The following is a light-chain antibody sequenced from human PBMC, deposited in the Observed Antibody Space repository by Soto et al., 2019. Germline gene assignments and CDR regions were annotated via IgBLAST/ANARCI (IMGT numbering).Light chain of an antibody. V-gene: IGLV2-14*01. Sequence: QSALTQPASVSGSPGQSITISCTGTNSDVGGYNYVSWYQQHPSKAPKLMIYEVSNRPSGVSNRFSGSKSGNTASLTISGLQAEDEADYYCSSYTTRNTVLFGGGTKLTVL. CDR1: NSDVGGYNY. J-gene: IGLJ2*01. CDR3: SSYTTRNTVL. CDR2: EVS.